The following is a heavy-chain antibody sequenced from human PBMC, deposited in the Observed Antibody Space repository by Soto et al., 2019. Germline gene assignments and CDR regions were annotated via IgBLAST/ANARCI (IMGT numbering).Heavy chain of an antibody. D-gene: IGHD6-25*01. CDR2: MNPSTGKT. Sequence: ASVKVSCKASGYTFTTCDIHWVRQAPGRGLEWMGWMNPSTGKTGNAQRFQGRVTMTRDTSTSTAYMEVSSLRSEDTGVYYCVRRKERSGPHYFDAWAREPWSPSPQ. CDR3: VRRKERSGPHYFDA. V-gene: IGHV1-8*02. CDR1: GYTFTTCD. J-gene: IGHJ4*02.